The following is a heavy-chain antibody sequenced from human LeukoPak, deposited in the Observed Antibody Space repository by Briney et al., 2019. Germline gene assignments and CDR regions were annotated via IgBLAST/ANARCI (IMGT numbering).Heavy chain of an antibody. CDR1: GGSISSNY. Sequence: SETLSLTCNVSGGSISSNYWSWIRQPPGKGLEWIGYIYYSGSTSYNPSLKSRVTISVDTSKKQFSLKLSSVTAADTAFYYCARYIVSYPHDAFDIWGQGTMVTVSS. J-gene: IGHJ3*02. CDR2: IYYSGST. V-gene: IGHV4-59*01. D-gene: IGHD1-26*01. CDR3: ARYIVSYPHDAFDI.